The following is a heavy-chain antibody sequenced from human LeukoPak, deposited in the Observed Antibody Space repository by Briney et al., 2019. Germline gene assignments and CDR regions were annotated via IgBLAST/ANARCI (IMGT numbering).Heavy chain of an antibody. CDR3: ARRVGDDYLDY. CDR1: GLSFSSYW. V-gene: IGHV5-51*01. D-gene: IGHD3-10*01. CDR2: IYPGDSDT. J-gene: IGHJ4*02. Sequence: ESLKISCKASGLSFSSYWIGWVRQKPGKGLEWMGSIYPGDSDTRYSPSFEGQVTISADKSISTAYLQWSSLKASDTAMYYCARRVGDDYLDYWGQGTLVTVSS.